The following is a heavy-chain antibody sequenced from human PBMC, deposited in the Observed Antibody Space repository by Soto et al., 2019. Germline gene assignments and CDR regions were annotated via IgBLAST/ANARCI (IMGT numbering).Heavy chain of an antibody. Sequence: QVQLVESGGGLVKPGGSLRLSCAASGFTVSDYYMSWIRQAPGKGLEWVSYISSSSSYTNYADSVKGRFTISRDNAKNSPYLQINGLRDEDTAVYYCARAHHRYSGYDYVDYWGQRTLVTVSS. CDR1: GFTVSDYY. D-gene: IGHD5-12*01. CDR3: ARAHHRYSGYDYVDY. V-gene: IGHV3-11*05. J-gene: IGHJ4*02. CDR2: ISSSSSYT.